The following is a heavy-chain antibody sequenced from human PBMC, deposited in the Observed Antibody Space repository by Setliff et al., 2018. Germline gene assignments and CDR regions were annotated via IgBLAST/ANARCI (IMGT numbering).Heavy chain of an antibody. J-gene: IGHJ3*02. CDR2: IRGRTDNYAT. CDR1: GFSFSGSA. V-gene: IGHV3-73*01. D-gene: IGHD5-18*01. Sequence: RLSCAASGFSFSGSAVYWVRQASAKGLEWIGRIRGRTDNYATAYAASVRGRFTISRDDSKNTAYLQMNSLKTEDTAVYYCTFARDGYDVFDIWGQGTMVTVSS. CDR3: TFARDGYDVFDI.